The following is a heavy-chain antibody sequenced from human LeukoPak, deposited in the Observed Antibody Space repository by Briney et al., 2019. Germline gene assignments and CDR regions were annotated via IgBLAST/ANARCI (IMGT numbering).Heavy chain of an antibody. CDR2: ISGSGGSS. J-gene: IGHJ3*01. CDR3: ASDQVDTYGSFDPFDV. CDR1: GFTFSSYV. D-gene: IGHD5-18*01. V-gene: IGHV3-23*01. Sequence: GGSLRLSCAASGFTFSSYVMSWVRQAPGKGLEWDSAISGSGGSSYYADSVRGRFTISRDNAKNSLYLEMNSLRAEDTAVYYCASDQVDTYGSFDPFDVWGQGTMVTVSS.